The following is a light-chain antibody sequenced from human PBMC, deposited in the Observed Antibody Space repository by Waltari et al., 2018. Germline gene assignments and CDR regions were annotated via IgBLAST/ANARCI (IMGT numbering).Light chain of an antibody. Sequence: QSALTQPASVSGSPGQSITISCTGTSSDVGSYTLVSWYQQHPGKAPKLMIYEVSKRPSGVSNRFSGSKSGNTASLTISGLQAEDEADYYCCSYAGSSTPAVFGGGTQLTVL. CDR2: EVS. CDR1: SSDVGSYTL. V-gene: IGLV2-23*02. J-gene: IGLJ7*01. CDR3: CSYAGSSTPAV.